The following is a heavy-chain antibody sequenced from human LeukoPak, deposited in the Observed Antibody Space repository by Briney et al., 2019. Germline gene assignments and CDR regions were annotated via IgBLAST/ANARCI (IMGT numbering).Heavy chain of an antibody. CDR1: GFTFSRYW. CDR3: ARDDSGLIPFDY. D-gene: IGHD2-21*01. V-gene: IGHV3-7*04. J-gene: IGHJ4*02. CDR2: IKQDGSEK. Sequence: QPGGSLRLSCAASGFTFSRYWMHWVRPAPGKGLEWVANIKQDGSEKYYVDSVKGRFTIPRDDAKNSLFLQMNSLRAGDTAIYYCARDDSGLIPFDYWGQGTLVTVSS.